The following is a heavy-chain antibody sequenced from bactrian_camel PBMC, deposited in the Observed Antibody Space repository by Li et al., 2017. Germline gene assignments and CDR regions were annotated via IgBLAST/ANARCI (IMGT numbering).Heavy chain of an antibody. J-gene: IGHJ6*01. D-gene: IGHD1*01. V-gene: IGHV3S1*01. CDR1: GYTYSQYC. Sequence: HVQLVESGGGSVQAGGSLRLSCAASGYTYSQYCMAWFRQAPGKEREGVATIDSADGRTTAYADSVKGRFTVSQDNAENIVYLQMNSLKPEDTAMYVCAAAPIPPILCSLSKPFRYWGQGTQVTVS. CDR3: AAAPIPPILCSLSKPFRY. CDR2: IDSADGRTT.